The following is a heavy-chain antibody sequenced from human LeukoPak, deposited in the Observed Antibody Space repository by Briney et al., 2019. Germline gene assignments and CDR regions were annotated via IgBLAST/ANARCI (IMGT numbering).Heavy chain of an antibody. CDR2: INHSEST. D-gene: IGHD1-26*01. V-gene: IGHV4-34*01. CDR3: ASRVGATYNWFDP. Sequence: SETLSLTCAVYGGSFSVYYWSWIRQPPGKGLEWIGEINHSESTNYNPSLKSRVTISVDMSKNQLSLKLSSVTAADTAVYYCASRVGATYNWFDPWGQGTRVTVSS. CDR1: GGSFSVYY. J-gene: IGHJ5*02.